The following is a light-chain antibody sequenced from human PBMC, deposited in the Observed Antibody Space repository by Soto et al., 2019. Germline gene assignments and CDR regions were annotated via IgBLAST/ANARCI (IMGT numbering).Light chain of an antibody. CDR1: QDISNY. J-gene: IGKJ4*01. Sequence: IQMTQSPSSLSASVGYRATITCQASQDISNYLNWYQQKQGKAPKLLIYDASNLETGVPSRFSGSGSGTDFTFTISSLQTEDIATYYCQQYDNLPLTFGGGTKVDI. V-gene: IGKV1-33*01. CDR2: DAS. CDR3: QQYDNLPLT.